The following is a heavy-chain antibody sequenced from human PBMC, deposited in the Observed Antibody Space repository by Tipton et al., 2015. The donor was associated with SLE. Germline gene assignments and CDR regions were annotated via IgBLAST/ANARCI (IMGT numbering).Heavy chain of an antibody. V-gene: IGHV4-34*09. CDR2: IYYSGST. Sequence: PGLVKPSETLSLTCGVYSGSFSGHVWSWIRQPPGKGLEWIGSIYYSGSTYYNPSLRSRVTISVDTSKNQFSLKLSSVTAADTAVYYCARMGISYGKYHFDYWGQGTLVTVSS. J-gene: IGHJ4*02. CDR3: ARMGISYGKYHFDY. CDR1: SGSFSGHV. D-gene: IGHD5-18*01.